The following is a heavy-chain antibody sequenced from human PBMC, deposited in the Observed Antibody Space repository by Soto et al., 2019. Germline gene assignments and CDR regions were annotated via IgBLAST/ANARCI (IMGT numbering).Heavy chain of an antibody. Sequence: QVQLVESGGGVVQPGRSLRLSCAASGFTFSSYGMHWVRQAPGKGLEWVAVISYDGSNKYYADSVKGRFTISRDNSKNTLYLQMNNLRAEDTAAYYYAKDVVVGATPGLGDYYYYYGIDVWGQGTTVSVSS. V-gene: IGHV3-30*18. D-gene: IGHD1-26*01. CDR1: GFTFSSYG. CDR3: AKDVVVGATPGLGDYYYYYGIDV. J-gene: IGHJ6*02. CDR2: ISYDGSNK.